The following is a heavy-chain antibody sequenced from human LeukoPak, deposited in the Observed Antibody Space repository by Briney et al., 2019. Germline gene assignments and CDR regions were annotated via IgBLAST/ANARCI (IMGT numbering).Heavy chain of an antibody. D-gene: IGHD6-19*01. CDR1: GYTFTSYD. CDR2: MNPNSGNT. J-gene: IGHJ4*02. Sequence: GASVKVSCKASGYTFTSYDINWVRQASGQGLEWMGWMNPNSGNTGYAQKFQGRVTITRNTSISTAYMELSSLRSEDTAVYYCARGGGYSSGWHYFDYWGQGTLVTVSS. CDR3: ARGGGYSSGWHYFDY. V-gene: IGHV1-8*03.